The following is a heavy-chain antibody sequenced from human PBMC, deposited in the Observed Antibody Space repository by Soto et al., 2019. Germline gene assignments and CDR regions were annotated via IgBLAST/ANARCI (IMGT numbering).Heavy chain of an antibody. J-gene: IGHJ4*02. CDR3: ARDGRVDYYDSSGYHDY. CDR2: IWYDGSNK. Sequence: GGSLRLSCAASGFTFSSYGMHWVRQAPGKGLEWVAVIWYDGSNKYYADSVKGRFTISRDNSKNTLYLQMNSLRAEDTAVYYCARDGRVDYYDSSGYHDYWGQGTLVTV. CDR1: GFTFSSYG. V-gene: IGHV3-33*01. D-gene: IGHD3-22*01.